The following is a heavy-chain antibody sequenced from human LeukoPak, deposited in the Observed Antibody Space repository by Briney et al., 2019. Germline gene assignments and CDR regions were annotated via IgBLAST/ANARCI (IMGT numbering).Heavy chain of an antibody. D-gene: IGHD1-26*01. CDR1: GFTFSSYW. J-gene: IGHJ3*02. CDR2: INTDGSST. CDR3: ARGGWWELLGKNAFDI. V-gene: IGHV3-74*01. Sequence: GGSLRLSCAASGFTFSSYWMHWVRQAPGKGLVWVSRINTDGSSTSYADSVKGRFTISRDNAKNTLYLQMNSLRAEDTAVYYCARGGWWELLGKNAFDIWGQGTMVTVSS.